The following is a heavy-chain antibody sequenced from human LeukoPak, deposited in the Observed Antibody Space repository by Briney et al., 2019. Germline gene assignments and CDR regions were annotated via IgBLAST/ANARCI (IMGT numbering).Heavy chain of an antibody. CDR2: VTSSGRTP. CDR1: GFTFNTHA. J-gene: IGHJ4*02. Sequence: PGGSLRLSCEASGFTFNTHAMRWVRQAPGKGLEWVASVTSSGRTPYYADSVEGRFTISRDNSKNTLYLQMNSLRGEDTAVYYCAKDRPNFYETSGSYYKIKGDFWGQGSLVTVSS. CDR3: AKDRPNFYETSGSYYKIKGDF. D-gene: IGHD3-10*01. V-gene: IGHV3-23*01.